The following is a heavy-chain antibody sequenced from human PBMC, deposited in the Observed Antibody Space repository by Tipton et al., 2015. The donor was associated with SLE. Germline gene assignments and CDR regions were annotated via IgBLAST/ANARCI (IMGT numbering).Heavy chain of an antibody. CDR3: VRGCDTSDCYSYNYYYMDV. V-gene: IGHV3-74*01. J-gene: IGHJ6*03. Sequence: SLRLSCEASGFTFRNYWMHWVRQVPGKGLGWVSRISTYGSSTNYADSVRGRFTVSRDNAKTTLYLQMDSLRSEDTAVYYCVRGCDTSDCYSYNYYYMDVWGKGTTVTVS. CDR1: GFTFRNYW. D-gene: IGHD2-21*02. CDR2: ISTYGSST.